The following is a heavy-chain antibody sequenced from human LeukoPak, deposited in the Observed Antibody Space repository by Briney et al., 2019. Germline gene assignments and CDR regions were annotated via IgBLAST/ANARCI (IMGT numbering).Heavy chain of an antibody. Sequence: SETLSLTCTVSGGSISSYYWSWIRQPPGKGLEWIGYIYYSGSTNYNPSLKSRVTMSIDTSKNQFSLNLSSVTAADTAAYYCATFYDGSGYYFGYWGQGTLVSVSS. J-gene: IGHJ4*02. CDR3: ATFYDGSGYYFGY. CDR2: IYYSGST. V-gene: IGHV4-59*12. CDR1: GGSISSYY. D-gene: IGHD3-22*01.